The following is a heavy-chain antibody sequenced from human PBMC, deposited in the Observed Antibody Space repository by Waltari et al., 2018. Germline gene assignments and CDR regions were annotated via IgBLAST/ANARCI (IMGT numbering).Heavy chain of an antibody. CDR1: GGSVTSPNW. J-gene: IGHJ5*02. V-gene: IGHV4-4*02. Sequence: QLQLQESGPGLVKPSGTLSLSCAVSGGSVTSPNWWSWVRQSPQRGLEWIGQVLSTGKTTYSPSFASRVTMSLDASNNQFSLKVTSATAADTAVYYCARDRGRGLYLDAWGPGTLVTVSP. CDR2: VLSTGKT. CDR3: ARDRGRGLYLDA. D-gene: IGHD2-15*01.